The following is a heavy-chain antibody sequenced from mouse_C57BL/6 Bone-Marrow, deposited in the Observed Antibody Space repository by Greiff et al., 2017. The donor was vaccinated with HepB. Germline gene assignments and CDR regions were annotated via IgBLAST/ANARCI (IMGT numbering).Heavy chain of an antibody. Sequence: VKLVESGTELVKPGASVKLSCKASGYTFTSYWMHWVKQRPGQGLEWIGNINPSNGGTNYNEKFKSKATLPVDKSSSTAYMQLSSLTSEDSAVYDCARRGGGYWAWFAYWGQGTLVTVSA. CDR3: ARRGGGYWAWFAY. CDR2: INPSNGGT. D-gene: IGHD2-3*01. CDR1: GYTFTSYW. J-gene: IGHJ3*01. V-gene: IGHV1-53*01.